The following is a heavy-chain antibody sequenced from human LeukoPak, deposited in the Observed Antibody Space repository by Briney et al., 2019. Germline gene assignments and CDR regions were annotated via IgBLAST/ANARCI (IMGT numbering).Heavy chain of an antibody. D-gene: IGHD1-26*01. CDR1: GGSISSGDYY. V-gene: IGHV4-30-4*01. CDR3: ARGLGAGNPNDAFDI. CDR2: IYYSGST. J-gene: IGHJ3*02. Sequence: PSETLSLTCTVSGGSISSGDYYWRWIRQPPGKGLEWIGYIYYSGSTYYNPSLKSRVTISVDTSKNQFSLKLSSVTAADTAVYYCARGLGAGNPNDAFDIWGQGTMVTVSS.